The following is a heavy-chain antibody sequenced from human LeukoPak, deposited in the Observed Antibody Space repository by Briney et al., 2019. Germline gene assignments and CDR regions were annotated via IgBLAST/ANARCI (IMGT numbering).Heavy chain of an antibody. V-gene: IGHV4-4*07. CDR3: ARDAYDSSGYYYGDWFDP. Sequence: SETLSLTCTVSGGSISSYYWSWIRQPAGKGLEWIGRIYTSGSTNYNPSLKSRVTMSVDTSKNQFSLKLSSVTAADTAVYYCARDAYDSSGYYYGDWFDPWGQGTLVTVSS. CDR2: IYTSGST. CDR1: GGSISSYY. J-gene: IGHJ5*02. D-gene: IGHD3-22*01.